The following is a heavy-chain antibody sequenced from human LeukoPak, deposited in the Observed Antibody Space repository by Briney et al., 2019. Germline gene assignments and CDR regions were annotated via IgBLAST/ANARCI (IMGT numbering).Heavy chain of an antibody. CDR2: TSGGGDHT. Sequence: GGSLSLSCAPSGLPFTNYALIWARQPQGKGLEWVPPTSGGGDHTYYADSVKGRFTISRDNSRNTLYLQMNSLRAEDTAVYYCAKLFYDITGYSPYFDYWGPGTLVAVSS. V-gene: IGHV3-23*01. CDR1: GLPFTNYA. J-gene: IGHJ4*02. CDR3: AKLFYDITGYSPYFDY. D-gene: IGHD2/OR15-2a*01.